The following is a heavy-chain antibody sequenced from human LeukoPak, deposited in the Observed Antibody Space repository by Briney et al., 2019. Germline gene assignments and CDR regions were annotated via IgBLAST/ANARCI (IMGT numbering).Heavy chain of an antibody. CDR2: ISANGGAT. CDR1: GFTFSNFA. CDR3: AKASGSPYYFDY. Sequence: PGGSLRLSCAASGFTFSNFATSWVRQAPGKGLECVSLISANGGATYYADSVKGRFTISRDNSKSTLYLQMNSLRADDTAVYYCAKASGSPYYFDYWGQGTLVTVS. D-gene: IGHD3-10*01. V-gene: IGHV3-23*01. J-gene: IGHJ4*02.